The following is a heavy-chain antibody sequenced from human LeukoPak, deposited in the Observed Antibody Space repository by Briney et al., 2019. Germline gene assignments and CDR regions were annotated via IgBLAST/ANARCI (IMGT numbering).Heavy chain of an antibody. Sequence: TSSETLSLTCAVYGGSFSGYYWSWIRQPPGKGLEWIGEINHSGSTNYNPSLKSRVTIGTSKNEISLNLTSVTAADTAVYYCARHGFDPVQNVAHWYFDLWGRGTLVTVSS. V-gene: IGHV4-34*01. CDR1: GGSFSGYY. CDR3: ARHGFDPVQNVAHWYFDL. D-gene: IGHD3-10*01. CDR2: INHSGST. J-gene: IGHJ2*01.